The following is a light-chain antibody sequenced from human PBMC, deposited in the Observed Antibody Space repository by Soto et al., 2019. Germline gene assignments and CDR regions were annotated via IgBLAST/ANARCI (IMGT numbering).Light chain of an antibody. Sequence: DIQMTQSPSSLSASVGDSVTITCRASQSISNYLNWYQQKPGKAPKLLVYAASSLQSGVPSRFSGSGSGTDFTLTISSLQPEVFATYYCQQSYSTPFTFGPGTKVDIK. V-gene: IGKV1-39*01. CDR2: AAS. J-gene: IGKJ3*01. CDR3: QQSYSTPFT. CDR1: QSISNY.